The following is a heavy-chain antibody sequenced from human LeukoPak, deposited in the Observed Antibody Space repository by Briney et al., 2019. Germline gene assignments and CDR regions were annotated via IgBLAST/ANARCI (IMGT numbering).Heavy chain of an antibody. D-gene: IGHD1-26*01. CDR2: INHSGST. J-gene: IGHJ4*02. Sequence: SETLSLTCAVYGGSFSGYYWSWIRQPPGTGLEWIGEINHSGSTNYNPSPKSRVTISSDTSKNQFSLKLSSVTAADTAVYYCARGLGANPPGGYWGQGTLVTVSS. V-gene: IGHV4-34*01. CDR1: GGSFSGYY. CDR3: ARGLGANPPGGY.